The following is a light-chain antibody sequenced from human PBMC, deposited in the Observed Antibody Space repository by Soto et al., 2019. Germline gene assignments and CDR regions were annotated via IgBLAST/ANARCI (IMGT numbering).Light chain of an antibody. CDR1: QYINNY. J-gene: IGKJ1*01. CDR3: QQYYNYFRT. Sequence: DIQMTQSPSTLSASVGDRVTITCRASQYINNYLAWYQQRPGVPPKLLIYDASSVESGVPSRFSGRGSGAAFTLTFRSLEPDEFATYYWQQYYNYFRTVGQGTKVEIK. CDR2: DAS. V-gene: IGKV1-5*01.